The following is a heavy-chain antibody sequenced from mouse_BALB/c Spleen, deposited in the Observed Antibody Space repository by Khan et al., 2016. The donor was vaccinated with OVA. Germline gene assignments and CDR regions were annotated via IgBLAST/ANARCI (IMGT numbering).Heavy chain of an antibody. CDR2: INPSNGYT. D-gene: IGHD2-14*01. J-gene: IGHJ3*01. CDR3: VRDGAYHRNDGWFAY. CDR1: GYTFTSYT. V-gene: IGHV1-4*01. Sequence: QVQLQQSGAELARPGASVKMSCKASGYTFTSYTIHWIKKRPGQGLEWIGYINPSNGYTNYNQKFKHKATLTTDKSSTTAYLQLSSLTSDDSAVDNCVRDGAYHRNDGWFAYWGQGTLVTVSA.